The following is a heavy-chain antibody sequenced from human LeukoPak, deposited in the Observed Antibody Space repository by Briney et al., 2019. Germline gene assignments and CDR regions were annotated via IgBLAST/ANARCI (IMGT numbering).Heavy chain of an antibody. V-gene: IGHV1-18*04. CDR1: GYTFTGYY. Sequence: GASVKVSCKASGYTFTGYYMHWVRQAPGQGLEWMGWISAYNGNTNYAQKLQGRVTMTTDTSTSTAYMELRSLRSDDTAVYYCARDLRWLQLPNHDAFDIWGQGTMVTVSS. CDR3: ARDLRWLQLPNHDAFDI. CDR2: ISAYNGNT. D-gene: IGHD5-24*01. J-gene: IGHJ3*02.